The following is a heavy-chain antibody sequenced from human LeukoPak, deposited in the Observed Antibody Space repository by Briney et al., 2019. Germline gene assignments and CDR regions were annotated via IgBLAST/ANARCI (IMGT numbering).Heavy chain of an antibody. V-gene: IGHV3-48*01. CDR1: GFTFSSYW. D-gene: IGHD1-7*01. J-gene: IGHJ4*02. CDR2: ISRNLRPI. CDR3: ATGELGGDY. Sequence: GGSLRLSCAASGFTFSSYWMSWVRQAPGKGLEWISYISRNLRPIYYADSVKGRFTISRDNAKNSLYLQMNSLRAEDTAMYYCATGELGGDYWGQGTLVTVSS.